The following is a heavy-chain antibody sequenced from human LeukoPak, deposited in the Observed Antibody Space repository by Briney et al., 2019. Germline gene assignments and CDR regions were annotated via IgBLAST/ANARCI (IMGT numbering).Heavy chain of an antibody. CDR2: IYYSGST. CDR1: GGSISSYY. CDR3: ARENYDSSLPPGWFDP. D-gene: IGHD3-22*01. V-gene: IGHV4-59*01. J-gene: IGHJ5*02. Sequence: PSETLSLTCTVSGGSISSYYWSWIRQPPGKGLVWIGYIYYSGSTNYNPSLKSRVTISVDTSKNRFSLKLSSVTAADTAVYYCARENYDSSLPPGWFDPWGQGTLVTVSS.